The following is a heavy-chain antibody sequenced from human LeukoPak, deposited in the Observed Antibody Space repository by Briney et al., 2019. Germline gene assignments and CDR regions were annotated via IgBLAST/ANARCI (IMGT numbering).Heavy chain of an antibody. V-gene: IGHV1-2*02. D-gene: IGHD2-15*01. Sequence: GASVKVSCNTFGYTFTGYYMHWVRQAPGQGLEWMGWINPNSGGTNYAQKFQGRVTMTRDTSTSTAYMELSRLRSDDTAVYYCARDGVVAAGLYYYYMDVWGKGTTVTVSS. J-gene: IGHJ6*03. CDR1: GYTFTGYY. CDR2: INPNSGGT. CDR3: ARDGVVAAGLYYYYMDV.